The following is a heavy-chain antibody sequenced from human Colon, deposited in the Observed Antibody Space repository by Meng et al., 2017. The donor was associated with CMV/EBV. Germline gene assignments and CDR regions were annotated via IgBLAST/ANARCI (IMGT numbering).Heavy chain of an antibody. CDR2: ISTQSLTT. D-gene: IGHD2/OR15-2a*01. Sequence: GESLKISCVASGFTLSSYDMHWVRQAPGKGLEWISHISTQSLTTVYADSVKGRFNISRDNAKNSLYLQMNSLRVEDTAVYYCARTFHRSWFDPWGQGTLVTVSS. J-gene: IGHJ5*02. CDR3: ARTFHRSWFDP. V-gene: IGHV3-48*04. CDR1: GFTLSSYD.